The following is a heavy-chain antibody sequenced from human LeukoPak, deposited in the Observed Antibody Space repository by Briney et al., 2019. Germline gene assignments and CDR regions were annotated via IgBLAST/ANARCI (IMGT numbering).Heavy chain of an antibody. CDR3: ASPTGY. V-gene: IGHV4-34*01. CDR1: GGSFSGYY. Sequence: SETLSLTCAVYGGSFSGYYWSWIRQPPGKGLEWIAEINHSRSTNYNPSLKSRVTISVDTSKNQFSLKLSSVTAADTAVYYCASPTGYWGQGTLVTVSS. CDR2: INHSRST. J-gene: IGHJ4*02.